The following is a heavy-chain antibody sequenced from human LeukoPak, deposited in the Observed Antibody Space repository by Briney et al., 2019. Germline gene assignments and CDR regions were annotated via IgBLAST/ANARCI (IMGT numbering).Heavy chain of an antibody. CDR3: ARDNRDIAVVPAAMGDYYYYGMDV. Sequence: PGGSLRLSCAASGFTFSNYWMSWVRQAPGKGLEWVASIKQGESDKYYVGSVKGRFTISRDNAKKSLCLQMNSLRAEDTAVYYCARDNRDIAVVPAAMGDYYYYGMDVWGQGTTVTVSS. J-gene: IGHJ6*02. CDR1: GFTFSNYW. V-gene: IGHV3-7*05. D-gene: IGHD2-2*01. CDR2: IKQGESDK.